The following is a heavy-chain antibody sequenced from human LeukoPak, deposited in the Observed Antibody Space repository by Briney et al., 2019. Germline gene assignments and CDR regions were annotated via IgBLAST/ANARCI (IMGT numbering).Heavy chain of an antibody. V-gene: IGHV1-2*02. Sequence: ASVKVSCKASGYTFTGYYMHWVRQAPGQGLEWMGWINPNSGGTNYAQKFQGRVTMTRDTSISTAYMELSRLRSDDTAVYYCARDDSRTGRPPRDYWGQGTLVTVSS. CDR1: GYTFTGYY. CDR2: INPNSGGT. CDR3: ARDDSRTGRPPRDY. J-gene: IGHJ4*02. D-gene: IGHD1-1*01.